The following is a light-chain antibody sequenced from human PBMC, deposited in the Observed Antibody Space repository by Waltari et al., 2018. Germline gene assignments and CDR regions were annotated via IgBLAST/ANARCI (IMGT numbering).Light chain of an antibody. J-gene: IGKJ1*01. V-gene: IGKV3-20*01. CDR1: QSVRGS. CDR2: GAS. Sequence: ELVLTQSQGTLSLSPGESATLSCRASQSVRGSLAWYQQKAGQAPRLLIYGASSRATGIPDRFSGSGSGTDFSLTISRLEPEDFAVYYCQHYVRLPATFGQGTKVEI. CDR3: QHYVRLPAT.